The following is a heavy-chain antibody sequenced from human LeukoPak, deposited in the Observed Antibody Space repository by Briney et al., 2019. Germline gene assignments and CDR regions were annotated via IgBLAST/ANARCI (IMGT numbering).Heavy chain of an antibody. D-gene: IGHD3-22*01. CDR3: ARPTNTYDSSGYLV. J-gene: IGHJ4*02. V-gene: IGHV3-23*01. Sequence: GGSLRLSCAASGFTFSSYSMNWVRQAPGKGLEWVSAISGGVGITYYTASVKGRFTISRDNSKNTVFLQLNSLRDEDTAVYFCARPTNTYDSSGYLVWGQGTLVTVSS. CDR1: GFTFSSYS. CDR2: ISGGVGIT.